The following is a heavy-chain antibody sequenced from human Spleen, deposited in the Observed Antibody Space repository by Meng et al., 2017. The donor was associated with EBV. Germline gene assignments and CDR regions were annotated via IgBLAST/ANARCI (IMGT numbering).Heavy chain of an antibody. V-gene: IGHV4-39*07. Sequence: QLQRQESRPALAKPSKTPSLTSTVSGGSIRRRIYYWGWIRQPPGKGLEWIGSIDYSGSTYYNPSLKSRVTISVVTSTSQFSLKLSSVTAADTAVYYCARGHLDTAMVDYYFDYWGQGALVTVSS. J-gene: IGHJ4*02. CDR2: IDYSGST. CDR3: ARGHLDTAMVDYYFDY. CDR1: GGSIRRRIYY. D-gene: IGHD5-18*01.